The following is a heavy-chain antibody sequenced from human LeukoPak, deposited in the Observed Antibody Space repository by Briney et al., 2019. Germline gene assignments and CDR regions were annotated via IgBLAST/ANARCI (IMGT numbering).Heavy chain of an antibody. Sequence: GGSLRLSCAASGFTFSSYWMSWVRQAPGKGLEWVANIKQDGSEKYYVDSVKGRFTISRDNSKNTLYLQMNSLRAEDTAVYYCAKDEVAFGDYAFGYWGQGTLVTVSS. CDR3: AKDEVAFGDYAFGY. J-gene: IGHJ4*02. CDR2: IKQDGSEK. CDR1: GFTFSSYW. D-gene: IGHD4-17*01. V-gene: IGHV3-7*03.